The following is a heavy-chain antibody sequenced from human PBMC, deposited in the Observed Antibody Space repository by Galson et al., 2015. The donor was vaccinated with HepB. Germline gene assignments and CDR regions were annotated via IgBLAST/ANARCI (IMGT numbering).Heavy chain of an antibody. D-gene: IGHD6-13*01. J-gene: IGHJ5*02. CDR1: GGTFSSYG. Sequence: VKVSCKASGGTFSSYGISWVRQAPGQGLEGMGGIIPTFGIANYAQKFQGRVTITADESTSTAYMELSSLRSEDTAVYYCVRDNMGRIAAAVPNWFDPWGQGTLVTVSS. CDR2: IIPTFGIA. CDR3: VRDNMGRIAAAVPNWFDP. V-gene: IGHV1-69*13.